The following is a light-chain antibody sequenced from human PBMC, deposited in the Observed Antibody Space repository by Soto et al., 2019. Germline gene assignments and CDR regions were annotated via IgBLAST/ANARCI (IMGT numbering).Light chain of an antibody. J-gene: IGKJ4*01. CDR2: GAS. CDR1: QSVASNY. Sequence: EIVLTQSPGTLSLSLGDRATLSCWASQSVASNYLAWYQQRPGQAPRLLIYGASTRATGVPDRFSRSGSGTDFTLTISRLEPEDFAVYFCQQYAASPLTFGGGTKVEIK. V-gene: IGKV3-20*01. CDR3: QQYAASPLT.